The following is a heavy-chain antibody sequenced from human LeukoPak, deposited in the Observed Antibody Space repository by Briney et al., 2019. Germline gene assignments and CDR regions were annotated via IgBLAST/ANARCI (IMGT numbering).Heavy chain of an antibody. CDR1: GFTFSSYE. V-gene: IGHV3-48*03. Sequence: GGSLRLSCTASGFTFSSYEMNWVRQAPGKGLEWVSYISSSGNTIYYADSVKGRFTISRDNAKKSLYLQMSSLRAEDTAVYYCPARGYSDYGDAFDIWGQGTMVTVSS. CDR2: ISSSGNTI. CDR3: PARGYSDYGDAFDI. J-gene: IGHJ3*02. D-gene: IGHD4-11*01.